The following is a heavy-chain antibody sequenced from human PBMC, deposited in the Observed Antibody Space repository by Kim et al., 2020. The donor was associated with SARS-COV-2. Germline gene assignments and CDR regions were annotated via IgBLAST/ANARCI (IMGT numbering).Heavy chain of an antibody. J-gene: IGHJ4*02. V-gene: IGHV4-39*01. Sequence: PSLRSRVTISVDTSKNQFSLKLSSVTAADTAVYYCARLILTGYYNVYFDYWGQGTLVTVSS. CDR3: ARLILTGYYNVYFDY. D-gene: IGHD3-9*01.